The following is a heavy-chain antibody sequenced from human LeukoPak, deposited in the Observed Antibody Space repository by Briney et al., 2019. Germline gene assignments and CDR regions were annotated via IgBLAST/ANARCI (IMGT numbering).Heavy chain of an antibody. CDR1: GYTFTSYY. Sequence: ASVKVSCKASGYTFTSYYMHWVRQAPGQGLEGMGIINPSGGSTSYAQKFLGRVTMTRDTSTSTVYMELSSLRSEDTAVYYCARERSGMHYYGSGSYYEVDYYGMDVWGQGTTVSVSS. CDR3: ARERSGMHYYGSGSYYEVDYYGMDV. D-gene: IGHD3-10*01. J-gene: IGHJ6*01. V-gene: IGHV1-46*01. CDR2: INPSGGST.